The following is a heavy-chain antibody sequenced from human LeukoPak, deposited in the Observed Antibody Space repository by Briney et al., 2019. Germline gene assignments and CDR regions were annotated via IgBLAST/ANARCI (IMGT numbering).Heavy chain of an antibody. CDR2: ISSSSSTI. CDR3: ARDTIAAFDI. CDR1: GFTFSSYS. V-gene: IGHV3-48*01. J-gene: IGHJ3*02. Sequence: PGGSLRLSCAASGFTFSSYSMNWVRQAPGKGLEWVSYISSSSSTIYNADSVKGRFTISRDNAKNSLYLQMNSLRAEDTAVYYCARDTIAAFDIWGQGTMVTVSS. D-gene: IGHD6-13*01.